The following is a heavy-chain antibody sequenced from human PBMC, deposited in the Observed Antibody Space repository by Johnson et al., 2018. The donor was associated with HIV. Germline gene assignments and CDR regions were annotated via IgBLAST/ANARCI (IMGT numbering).Heavy chain of an antibody. D-gene: IGHD1-26*01. CDR3: AKGWGVGAFDAFDI. V-gene: IGHV3-9*01. J-gene: IGHJ3*02. Sequence: VQLVESGGGLVQPGRSLRLSCAASGFTFDDYAMHWVRQAPGKGLEWVSGISWNSGNICYADSVKGRFTISRDNAKNSLYLQMNSLRADDTALYYCAKGWGVGAFDAFDIWGQGTMVTVSS. CDR1: GFTFDDYA. CDR2: ISWNSGNI.